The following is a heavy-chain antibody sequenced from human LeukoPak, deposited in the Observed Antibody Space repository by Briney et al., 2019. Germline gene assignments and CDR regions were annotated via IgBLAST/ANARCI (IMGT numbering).Heavy chain of an antibody. CDR1: GFTVSSDY. CDR3: AREDRWMGGFDY. V-gene: IGHV3-66*01. Sequence: GGSLRLSCAASGFTVSSDYMTWVRQAPGRGLEWVSIIYSADTTYYADSVRGRFTISRDNSKNTLYLQMNSLRAEDSAVYYCAREDRWMGGFDYWGQGTLVTVSS. D-gene: IGHD2-15*01. CDR2: IYSADTT. J-gene: IGHJ4*02.